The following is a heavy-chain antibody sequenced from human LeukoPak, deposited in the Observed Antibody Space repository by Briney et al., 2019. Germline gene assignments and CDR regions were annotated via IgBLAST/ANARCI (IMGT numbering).Heavy chain of an antibody. Sequence: GGSLRLSCAASGFTFSSYWMNWVRQAPGKGLVWVSRIASDGSSTTYADSVKGRFSISRDNAKNTLSLQMNSLRADDTAVYYCARGYSGTYRIDYWGQGTLVTVSS. D-gene: IGHD1-26*01. CDR1: GFTFSSYW. CDR3: ARGYSGTYRIDY. V-gene: IGHV3-74*01. CDR2: IASDGSST. J-gene: IGHJ4*02.